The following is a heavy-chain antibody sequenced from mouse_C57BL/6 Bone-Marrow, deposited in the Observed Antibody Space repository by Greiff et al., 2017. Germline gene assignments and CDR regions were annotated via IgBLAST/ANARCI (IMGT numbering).Heavy chain of an antibody. D-gene: IGHD1-1*01. CDR2: ISGGGGNT. CDR3: ARPPYSGSGHWYFDV. V-gene: IGHV5-9*01. Sequence: EVQLQESGEGLVKPGGSLKLSCAASGFTFSSYAMSWVRQTPEQRLEWVATISGGGGNTYYPDSVKGRFTISRDNANNTLYLQMSSLRSEDTALYYCARPPYSGSGHWYFDVWGTGTTVTVSS. J-gene: IGHJ1*03. CDR1: GFTFSSYA.